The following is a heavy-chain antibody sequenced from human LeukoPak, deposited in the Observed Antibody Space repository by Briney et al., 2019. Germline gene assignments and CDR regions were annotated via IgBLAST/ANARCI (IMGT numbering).Heavy chain of an antibody. CDR3: ARGAYDFWSGYRPHYYYYYYMDV. V-gene: IGHV1-69*13. D-gene: IGHD3-3*01. CDR1: GGTFSSYA. CDR2: IIPIFGTA. Sequence: SVKVSCKASGGTFSSYAISWVRQAPGQGLEWMGGIIPIFGTANYAQKFQGRVTITADESTSTAYMELSSLRSEDTAVYCCARGAYDFWSGYRPHYYYYYYMDVWGKGTTVTVSS. J-gene: IGHJ6*03.